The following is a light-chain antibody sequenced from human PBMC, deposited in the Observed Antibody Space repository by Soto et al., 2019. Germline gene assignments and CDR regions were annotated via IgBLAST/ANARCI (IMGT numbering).Light chain of an antibody. CDR3: QQSYITPFT. CDR1: QSISSY. J-gene: IGKJ3*01. V-gene: IGKV1-39*01. CDR2: AAS. Sequence: DIQMTXSPSSLSASXXXXXTITCRASQSISSYLNWYQQKPGKAPNLLIYAASSLQSGVPSRFSGSGSGTDFTLTISSLQPEDFATYYCQQSYITPFTFGPGTKVDIK.